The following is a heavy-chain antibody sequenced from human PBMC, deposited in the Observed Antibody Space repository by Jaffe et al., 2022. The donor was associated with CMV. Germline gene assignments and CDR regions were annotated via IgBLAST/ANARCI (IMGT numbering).Heavy chain of an antibody. V-gene: IGHV3-21*01. Sequence: EVQLVESGGGLVKPGGSLRLSCAASGVTFNDYTMNWVRQAPGKGLEWVSSISSSSSYIYYVDSVKGRFTISRDNAKNSLYLHMNSLRAEDTAVYYCARGLGFYLDVWGKGTTVTVSS. CDR1: GVTFNDYT. CDR3: ARGLGFYLDV. CDR2: ISSSSSYI. D-gene: IGHD6-25*01. J-gene: IGHJ6*03.